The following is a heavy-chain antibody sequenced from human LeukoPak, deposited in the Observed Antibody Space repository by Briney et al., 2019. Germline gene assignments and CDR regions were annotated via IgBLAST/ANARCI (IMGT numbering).Heavy chain of an antibody. V-gene: IGHV1-46*03. CDR3: VREYPGGYFDF. CDR2: INTGNGNS. J-gene: IGHJ4*02. CDR1: GYTFTTYY. D-gene: IGHD3-16*01. Sequence: ASVKVSCKASGYTFTTYYIHWVRQAPGQELERMGMINTGNGNSNLPQRSQARVTMTRDTSTSTVYMELSSLRTEDTAMYYCVREYPGGYFDFWGQGTLVTVSS.